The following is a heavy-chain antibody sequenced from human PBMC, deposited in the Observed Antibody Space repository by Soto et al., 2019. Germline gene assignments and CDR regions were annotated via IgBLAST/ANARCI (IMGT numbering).Heavy chain of an antibody. Sequence: ASVKVSCKASGYTFTSYYIYWVRQAPEQGLEWIGIVNPSSGGTSYAQKFQGRVTMTRDTSTSTVYMDLNTLRSEDTAVYFCARNADLLSSGWYKGGFDFWGQGTLVTVSS. V-gene: IGHV1-46*01. CDR1: GYTFTSYY. CDR3: ARNADLLSSGWYKGGFDF. J-gene: IGHJ4*02. D-gene: IGHD6-19*01. CDR2: VNPSSGGT.